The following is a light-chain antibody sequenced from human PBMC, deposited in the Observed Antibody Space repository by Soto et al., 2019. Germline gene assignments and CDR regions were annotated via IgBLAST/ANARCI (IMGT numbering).Light chain of an antibody. J-gene: IGKJ2*01. CDR3: QQYSTYPST. Sequence: DIPMTQSPSTLSASVGDRVTITCRASQTISAWLAWYQHKPGTAPKLLIYKASNLKTGVPSRFSGSGSGTELILTISGLQSDDFATYYCQQYSTYPSTFGPGTKLEIK. CDR2: KAS. V-gene: IGKV1-5*03. CDR1: QTISAW.